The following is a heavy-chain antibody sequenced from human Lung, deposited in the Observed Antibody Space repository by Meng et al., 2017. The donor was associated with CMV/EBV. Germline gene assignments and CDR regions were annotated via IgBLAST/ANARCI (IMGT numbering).Heavy chain of an antibody. CDR2: INHSGST. D-gene: IGHD3-16*01. Sequence: ETLSLTGTVSDGSLSGYYWSWFRQPPGKGLEWIGEINHSGSTNYNPSLKSRVAISVDTSKSQFSLKLSSVTAADTAVYYCARGRSIMLWGQGTLVTVS. CDR1: DGSLSGYY. J-gene: IGHJ4*02. V-gene: IGHV4-34*01. CDR3: ARGRSIML.